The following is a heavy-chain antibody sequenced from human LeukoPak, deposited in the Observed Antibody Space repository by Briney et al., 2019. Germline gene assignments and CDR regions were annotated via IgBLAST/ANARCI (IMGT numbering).Heavy chain of an antibody. D-gene: IGHD6-19*01. CDR1: GFTVSSNY. CDR3: AKEAGYSSRGGYFQH. CDR2: ISGSGGST. J-gene: IGHJ1*01. V-gene: IGHV3-23*01. Sequence: GGSLRLSCVASGFTVSSNYMSWVRQAPGKGLEWVSVISGSGGSTYYADSVKGRFTISRDNSKNTLYLQMNSLRAEDTAVYYCAKEAGYSSRGGYFQHWGQGTLVTVSS.